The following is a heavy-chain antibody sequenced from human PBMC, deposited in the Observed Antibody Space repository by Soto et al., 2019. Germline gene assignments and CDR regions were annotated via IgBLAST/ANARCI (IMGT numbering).Heavy chain of an antibody. CDR3: ARDRRIWFGELYGPLITWFDP. CDR1: GFTFSSYW. V-gene: IGHV3-7*05. CDR2: IKQDGSEK. D-gene: IGHD3-10*01. Sequence: GGSLRLSCAASGFTFSSYWMSWVRQAPGKGLEWVANIKQDGSEKYYVDSVKGRFTISRDNAKNSLYLQMNNLRAEDTAVYYCARDRRIWFGELYGPLITWFDPWGQGTLVTVSS. J-gene: IGHJ5*02.